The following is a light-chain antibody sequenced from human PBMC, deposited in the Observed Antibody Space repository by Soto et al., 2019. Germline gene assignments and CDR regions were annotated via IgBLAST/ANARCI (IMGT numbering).Light chain of an antibody. CDR1: QSISSW. J-gene: IGKJ1*01. V-gene: IGKV1-5*03. CDR2: KAS. CDR3: QQYKTYWT. Sequence: DIQMTQSPSTLSASVGDRLTITCRASQSISSWLAWYQQKPGKAPDLLIYKASILERGVPSRFSGSGSGTEFTLTISSLQPDDFANYYCQQYKTYWTFGQGTKVDIK.